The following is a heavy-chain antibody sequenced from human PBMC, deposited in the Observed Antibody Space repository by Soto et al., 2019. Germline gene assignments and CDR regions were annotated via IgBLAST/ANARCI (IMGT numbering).Heavy chain of an antibody. V-gene: IGHV3-74*01. CDR2: ISTDGSVT. Sequence: EVQLVESGGGLVQPGGSLRLSCAASGLTFSSYWMHWVRQAPGKGLVWVSRISTDGSVTTYADSVKGRFTISRDNAKNTLYLQTNSLRTQDTAVYYCARATYSSGWRGCDYWGQGTLVTVSS. CDR3: ARATYSSGWRGCDY. D-gene: IGHD6-19*01. CDR1: GLTFSSYW. J-gene: IGHJ4*02.